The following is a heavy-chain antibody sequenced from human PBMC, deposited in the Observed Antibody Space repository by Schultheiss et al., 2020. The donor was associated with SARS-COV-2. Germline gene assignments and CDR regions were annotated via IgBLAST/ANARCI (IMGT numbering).Heavy chain of an antibody. J-gene: IGHJ6*04. V-gene: IGHV4-59*01. Sequence: SETLSLTCTVSGGSISSYYWSWIRQPPGKGLEWIGYIYYSGSTNYNPSLKSRVTISVDTSKNQFSLKLSSVTAADTAVYYCARAYCSSTTCYAYGLDVWGKGTTVTVSS. D-gene: IGHD2-2*01. CDR3: ARAYCSSTTCYAYGLDV. CDR1: GGSISSYY. CDR2: IYYSGST.